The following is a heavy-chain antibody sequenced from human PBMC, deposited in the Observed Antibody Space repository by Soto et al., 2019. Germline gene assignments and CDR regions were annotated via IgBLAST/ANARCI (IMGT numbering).Heavy chain of an antibody. CDR1: GYTFTNFG. V-gene: IGHV1-69*04. J-gene: IGHJ4*02. D-gene: IGHD5-12*01. Sequence: SVKVSCKTSGYTFTNFGLTWVRQAPGQGLEWMGRTIPILDVADYAQDFQGRVTITADKSTSTAYMELTSLTSKDTAVYYCARDSPIGSTYSGYDAIDSWGQGTLVTVSS. CDR3: ARDSPIGSTYSGYDAIDS. CDR2: TIPILDVA.